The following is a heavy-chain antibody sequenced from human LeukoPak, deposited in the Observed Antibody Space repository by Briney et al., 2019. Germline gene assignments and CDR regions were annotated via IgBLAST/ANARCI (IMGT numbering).Heavy chain of an antibody. CDR1: GFTFSIYA. CDR2: ISDSGGIT. J-gene: IGHJ3*02. Sequence: GGSLRLSCAASGFTFSIYAMSWVRQAPGKGLEWVSTISDSGGITYTADSVKGRFTISRDNAKNSLYLQMNSLRAEDTAVYYCARDLGDYVGYDAFDIWGQGTMVTVSS. D-gene: IGHD4-17*01. V-gene: IGHV3-23*01. CDR3: ARDLGDYVGYDAFDI.